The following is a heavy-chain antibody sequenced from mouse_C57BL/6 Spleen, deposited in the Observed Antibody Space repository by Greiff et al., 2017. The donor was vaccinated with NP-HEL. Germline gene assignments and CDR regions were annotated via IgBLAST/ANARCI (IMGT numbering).Heavy chain of an antibody. D-gene: IGHD2-5*01. CDR1: GYTFTDYY. CDR2: INPNNGGT. CDR3: AYYSNPLWYFDV. J-gene: IGHJ1*03. V-gene: IGHV1-26*01. Sequence: EVQLQQSGPELVKPGASVKISCKASGYTFTDYYMNWVKQSHGKSLEWIGDINPNNGGTSYNQKFKGKATLTVDKSSSTAYMELRSLTSEDSAVDYGAYYSNPLWYFDVWGTGTTVTVSS.